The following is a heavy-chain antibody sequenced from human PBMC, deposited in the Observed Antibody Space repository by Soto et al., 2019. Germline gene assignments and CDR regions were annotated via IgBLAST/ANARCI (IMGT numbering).Heavy chain of an antibody. D-gene: IGHD6-13*01. CDR2: IIPIFGTA. J-gene: IGHJ5*02. Sequence: QVQLVQSGAEVKKPGSSVKVSCKASGGTFRSYAISWVRQAPGQGLEWMGGIIPIFGTANYAQKFQGRVTITADESTSTTYMELSSLRSEDTAVYYCARLGTPYYSSSWGNWFDPWGQGTLVTVSS. CDR1: GGTFRSYA. CDR3: ARLGTPYYSSSWGNWFDP. V-gene: IGHV1-69*01.